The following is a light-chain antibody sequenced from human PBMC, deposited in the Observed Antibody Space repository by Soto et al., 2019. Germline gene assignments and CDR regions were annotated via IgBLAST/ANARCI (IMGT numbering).Light chain of an antibody. V-gene: IGKV3-15*01. Sequence: EIVLTQSPGTLSLSPGERATLSCRASQSVSSSYLAWYQQKPGQAPRLLIYGASTRATGIPVRFSGSGSGTEFTLTISSLQSEDFEVYYCQQYKNWPVTFGGGTK. J-gene: IGKJ4*01. CDR1: QSVSSSY. CDR2: GAS. CDR3: QQYKNWPVT.